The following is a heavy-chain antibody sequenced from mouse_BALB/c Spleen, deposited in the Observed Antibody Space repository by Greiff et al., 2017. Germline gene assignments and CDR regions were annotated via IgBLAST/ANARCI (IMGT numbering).Heavy chain of an antibody. Sequence: EVQRVESGPGLVKPSQSLSLTCTVTGYSITSDYAWNWIRQFPGNKLEWMGYISYSGSTSYNPSLKSRISITRDTSKNQFFLQLNSVTTEDTATYYCARPYNWDTPGAMDYWGQGTSVTVSS. CDR1: GYSITSDYA. CDR2: ISYSGST. CDR3: ARPYNWDTPGAMDY. D-gene: IGHD4-1*02. J-gene: IGHJ4*01. V-gene: IGHV3-2*02.